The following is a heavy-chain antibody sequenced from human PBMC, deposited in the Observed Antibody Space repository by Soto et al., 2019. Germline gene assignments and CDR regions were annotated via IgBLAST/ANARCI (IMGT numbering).Heavy chain of an antibody. D-gene: IGHD5-18*01. CDR3: ARDVGDTAMVGDYYGMDV. V-gene: IGHV1-69*01. Sequence: GASVKVSCKASGGTFRSYAISWVGQAPGQGLEWMGGIIPIFGTANYAQKFQGRVTITADESTSTAYMELSSLRSEDTAVYYCARDVGDTAMVGDYYGMDVWGQGTTVTVSS. CDR2: IIPIFGTA. CDR1: GGTFRSYA. J-gene: IGHJ6*02.